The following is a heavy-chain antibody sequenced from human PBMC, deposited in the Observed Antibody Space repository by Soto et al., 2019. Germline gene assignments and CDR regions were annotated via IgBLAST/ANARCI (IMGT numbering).Heavy chain of an antibody. CDR1: GFTVSSNY. J-gene: IGHJ4*02. D-gene: IGHD3-22*01. CDR2: IYSGGST. V-gene: IGHV3-53*01. Sequence: EVQLVESGGGLIQPGGSLRLSCAASGFTVSSNYMSWVRQAPGKGLEWVSVIYSGGSTYYADSVKGRFTISRDNSKNTLYLQMNSLRAEDTAVYYCARVQGDYYDSSFDYWGQGTLVTVSS. CDR3: ARVQGDYYDSSFDY.